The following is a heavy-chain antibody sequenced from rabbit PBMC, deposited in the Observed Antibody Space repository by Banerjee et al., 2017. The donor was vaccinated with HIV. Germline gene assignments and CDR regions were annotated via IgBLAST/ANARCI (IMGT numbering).Heavy chain of an antibody. CDR2: IYAGNSNT. CDR3: ARSFNL. CDR1: GFSFSSSYY. J-gene: IGHJ4*01. Sequence: QSLEESGGDLVKPGASLTLTCTASGFSFSSSYYMCWVRQAPGKGLEWIACIYAGNSNTYYANWAKGRFTISKTSSTTVTLQMTSLTAADTATYFCARSFNLWGPGTLVTVS. V-gene: IGHV1S40*01.